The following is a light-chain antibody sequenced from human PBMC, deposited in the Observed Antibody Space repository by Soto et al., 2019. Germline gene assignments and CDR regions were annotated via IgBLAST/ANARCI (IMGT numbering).Light chain of an antibody. Sequence: EIVLTQSPGTLSLSPGERATLSCRASQYITIYLAWYQQKPGQAPRLLIYDASNRATGIPARFSGSGSGTEFTLTITSLQSEDFAVYYCQQYNSWPWTFGQGTKVDIK. CDR2: DAS. CDR1: QYITIY. J-gene: IGKJ1*01. V-gene: IGKV3D-15*01. CDR3: QQYNSWPWT.